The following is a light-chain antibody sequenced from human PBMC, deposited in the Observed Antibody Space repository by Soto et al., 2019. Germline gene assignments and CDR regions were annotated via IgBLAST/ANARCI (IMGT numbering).Light chain of an antibody. CDR3: QQRSNWPPYT. Sequence: EIVLTQSPATLSLSPGERATLSCRASQSVSSYLAWYQQKPGQAPRLLISDASNRATGVPARFSGRGSGTDFTLTISSLEPEDFAVYYCQQRSNWPPYTFGQGTKLEIK. V-gene: IGKV3-11*01. J-gene: IGKJ2*01. CDR2: DAS. CDR1: QSVSSY.